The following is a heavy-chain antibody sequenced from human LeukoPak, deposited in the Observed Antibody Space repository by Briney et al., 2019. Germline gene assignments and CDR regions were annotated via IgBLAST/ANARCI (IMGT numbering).Heavy chain of an antibody. CDR1: GYSFMDYY. CDR3: GRPDCTASACYSLLA. CDR2: INPNSGDT. D-gene: IGHD2-21*02. J-gene: IGHJ4*02. Sequence: ASVKVSCKASGYSFMDYYLHWVRQAPGQGLEWMGRINPNSGDTDYAQRFQDRVTMTTDTSTNTGYMALSRLTLDDTAVYFCGRPDCTASACYSLLAWGQGTLVTVSS. V-gene: IGHV1-2*06.